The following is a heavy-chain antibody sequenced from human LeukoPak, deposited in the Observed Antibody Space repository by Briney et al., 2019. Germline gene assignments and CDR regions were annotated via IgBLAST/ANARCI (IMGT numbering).Heavy chain of an antibody. V-gene: IGHV1-2*02. CDR2: INPNSGGT. CDR3: ARSRGRYSGYDYYYYYGMDV. CDR1: GYTFTGYY. D-gene: IGHD5-12*01. J-gene: IGHJ6*02. Sequence: ASVKVSCKASGYTFTGYYMHWVRQAPGQGLEWMGWINPNSGGTNYAPKFQGRVTMTRDTSISTAYMELSRLRSDDTAVYYCARSRGRYSGYDYYYYYGMDVWGQGTTVTVSS.